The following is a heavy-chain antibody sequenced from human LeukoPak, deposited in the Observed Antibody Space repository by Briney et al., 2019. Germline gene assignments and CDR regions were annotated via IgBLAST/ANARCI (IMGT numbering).Heavy chain of an antibody. CDR2: INPNSGDS. D-gene: IGHD5-18*01. CDR3: AREIGGILVFDY. Sequence: ASVTVSCKASGYKFTGYYMHWVRQAPGQGLEWMGWINPNSGDSHHAQKFQGRVTMTRDTSISTAYMELSRLRSDDTAVYYCAREIGGILVFDYWGQGTLVTGSS. V-gene: IGHV1-2*02. CDR1: GYKFTGYY. J-gene: IGHJ4*02.